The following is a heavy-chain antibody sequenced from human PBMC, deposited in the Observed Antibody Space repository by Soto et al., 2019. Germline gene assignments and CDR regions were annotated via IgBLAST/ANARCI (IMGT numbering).Heavy chain of an antibody. J-gene: IGHJ4*02. CDR3: ARANAPLYYYDSSGYYYAPTADESNLDY. D-gene: IGHD3-22*01. CDR1: GYTFTSYG. Sequence: QVQLVQSGAEVKKPGASVKVSCKASGYTFTSYGISWVRQAPGQGLEWMGWISAYNGNTNYAQKLQGRVTMTTDTATRTGYMELRSLRSDDSAVYYSARANAPLYYYDSSGYYYAPTADESNLDYWGQGTLVTVSS. CDR2: ISAYNGNT. V-gene: IGHV1-18*04.